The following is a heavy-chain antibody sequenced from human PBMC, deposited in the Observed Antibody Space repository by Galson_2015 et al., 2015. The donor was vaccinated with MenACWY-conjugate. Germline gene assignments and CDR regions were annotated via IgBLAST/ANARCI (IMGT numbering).Heavy chain of an antibody. CDR2: INPGGSST. Sequence: SLRLSCAASGFIFNTYEMHWVRHSPGKGLEWVSRINPGGSSTTYADSVKDRFTISRDNSKNTLYLQMNSLRPEDTAVFYCAKPRGDSFSFDSCGPGTLVTVSS. CDR1: GFIFNTYE. D-gene: IGHD1-14*01. CDR3: AKPRGDSFSFDS. V-gene: IGHV3-74*01. J-gene: IGHJ4*02.